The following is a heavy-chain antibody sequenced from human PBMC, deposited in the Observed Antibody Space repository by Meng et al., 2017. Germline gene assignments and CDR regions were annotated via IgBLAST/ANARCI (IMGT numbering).Heavy chain of an antibody. V-gene: IGHV3-9*01. D-gene: IGHD1-26*01. CDR2: ISWNSCSI. CDR1: GFTFDDYA. CDR3: ARDRVVGATPDYFDY. Sequence: GGSLRLSCAASGFTFDDYAMHWVRQAPGKGLEWVSGISWNSCSIGYADSVKGRFTISRDNAKNSLYLQMNSLRAEDTAVYYCARDRVVGATPDYFDYWGQGTLVTVSS. J-gene: IGHJ4*02.